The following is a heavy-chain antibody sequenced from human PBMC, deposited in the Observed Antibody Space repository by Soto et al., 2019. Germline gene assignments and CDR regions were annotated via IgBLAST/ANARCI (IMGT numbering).Heavy chain of an antibody. CDR2: IYYSGST. V-gene: IGHV4-30-4*01. CDR1: GGSISSGDYY. Sequence: SETLSLTCTVSGGSISSGDYYWSWIRQPPGKGLEWIGYIYYSGSTYYNPSLKSRVTISVDTSKNQFSLKLSSVTAADTAVYYCARDRLYSSSWYYFDYWGLGTLVTVSS. D-gene: IGHD6-13*01. CDR3: ARDRLYSSSWYYFDY. J-gene: IGHJ4*02.